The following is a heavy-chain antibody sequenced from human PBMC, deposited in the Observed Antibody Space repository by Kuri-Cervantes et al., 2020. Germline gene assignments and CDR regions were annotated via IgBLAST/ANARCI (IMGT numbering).Heavy chain of an antibody. CDR1: GYTFTSYD. D-gene: IGHD3-9*01. CDR2: MNPNSGNT. J-gene: IGHJ6*03. Sequence: ASVKVSCKASGYTFTSYDINWVRQATGQGLEWMGWMNPNSGNTGYAQKFQGRVTMTRNTSISTAYMELSSLRSEDTAVYHCARARLRYFDWLPSYYYMDVWGKGTTVTVSS. CDR3: ARARLRYFDWLPSYYYMDV. V-gene: IGHV1-8*01.